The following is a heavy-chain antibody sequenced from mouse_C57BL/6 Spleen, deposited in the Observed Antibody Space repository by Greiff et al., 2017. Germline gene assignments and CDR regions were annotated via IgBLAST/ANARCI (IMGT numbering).Heavy chain of an antibody. Sequence: VQLKQSGPGLVQPSQSLSITCTVSGFSLTSYGVHWVRQSPGKGLEWLGVIWRGGSTDYNAAFMSRLSITKDNSKSQVFFKMNSLQADDTAIYYCAKSLYGNYGYWYFDVWGTGTTVTVSS. CDR3: AKSLYGNYGYWYFDV. CDR1: GFSLTSYG. V-gene: IGHV2-5*01. CDR2: IWRGGST. D-gene: IGHD2-1*01. J-gene: IGHJ1*03.